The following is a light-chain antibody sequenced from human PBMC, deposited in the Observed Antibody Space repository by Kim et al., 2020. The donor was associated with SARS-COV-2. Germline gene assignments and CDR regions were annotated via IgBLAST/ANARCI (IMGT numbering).Light chain of an antibody. CDR2: DAS. J-gene: IGKJ5*01. V-gene: IGKV3-15*01. Sequence: IVMTQSPDTLSVSPGERVTLSCRASENINTALVWWQQKPGQAPRLLSYDASTRATGIPARFRGSGSGTEFTLTISSLQSEDFAVYYCQQYHYFGSFGQGTRLEIK. CDR3: QQYHYFGS. CDR1: ENINTA.